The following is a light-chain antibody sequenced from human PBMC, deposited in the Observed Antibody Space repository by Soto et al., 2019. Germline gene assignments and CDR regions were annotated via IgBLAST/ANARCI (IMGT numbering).Light chain of an antibody. CDR2: DVS. J-gene: IGLJ1*01. Sequence: QSALTQPASVSASPGQSITISCTGTSSDVGGYNYVSWYQQYPGKAPKLMIYDVSNRPSGVSNRFSGSKSGNTASLTISGLQAEDEADYYCSSYTSSSTLDVFGTGTKLTVL. CDR1: SSDVGGYNY. V-gene: IGLV2-14*03. CDR3: SSYTSSSTLDV.